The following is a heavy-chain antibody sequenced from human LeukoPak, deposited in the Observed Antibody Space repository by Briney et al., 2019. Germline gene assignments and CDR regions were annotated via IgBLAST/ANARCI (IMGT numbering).Heavy chain of an antibody. CDR1: GYSFTSYG. CDR2: SSASNDNT. J-gene: IGHJ6*02. Sequence: ASVKVSCKDSGYSFTSYGMSWWRRPPAQGLEWMGWSSASNDNTNYAQKLQGRLTMTTDTSTSTAYMELRSLRSDDTAVYYCARVGRYYPPAYGMDVWGQGTTVTVSS. D-gene: IGHD2/OR15-2a*01. V-gene: IGHV1-18*04. CDR3: ARVGRYYPPAYGMDV.